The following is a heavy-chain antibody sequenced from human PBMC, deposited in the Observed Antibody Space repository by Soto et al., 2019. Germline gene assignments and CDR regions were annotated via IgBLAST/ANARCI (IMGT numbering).Heavy chain of an antibody. D-gene: IGHD6-19*01. CDR3: ARDLTLVAGKGWYFDL. CDR1: GFTFSSYS. J-gene: IGHJ2*01. CDR2: ISSSSSTI. Sequence: EVQLVESGGGLVQPGGSLRLSCAASGFTFSSYSMNWVRQAPGKGLEWVSYISSSSSTIYYADSVKGRFTISRDNAKNSLYLQINSLRDEDTAVYYCARDLTLVAGKGWYFDLWGRGTLVTVSS. V-gene: IGHV3-48*02.